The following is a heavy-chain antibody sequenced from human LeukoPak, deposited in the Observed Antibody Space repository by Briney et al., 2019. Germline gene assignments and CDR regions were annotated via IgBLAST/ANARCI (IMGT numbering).Heavy chain of an antibody. Sequence: GGSLRLSCEASEITLSSYGVSWVRQAPGKGLEWVATIRNDGSDKYYVDSVKGRFTISRDNTKNSLSLEINSLRAEDTALYYCARATSADKEDYWGQGTLVTVSS. CDR1: EITLSSYG. V-gene: IGHV3-7*01. J-gene: IGHJ4*02. CDR3: ARATSADKEDY. CDR2: IRNDGSDK. D-gene: IGHD3-3*01.